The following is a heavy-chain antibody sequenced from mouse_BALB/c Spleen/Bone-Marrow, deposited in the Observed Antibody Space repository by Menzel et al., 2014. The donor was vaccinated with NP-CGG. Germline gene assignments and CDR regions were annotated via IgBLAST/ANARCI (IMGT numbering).Heavy chain of an antibody. CDR2: IDPANGNT. CDR1: GFNIKDTY. CDR3: AAYYRYLAWFAY. V-gene: IGHV14-3*02. J-gene: IGHJ3*01. Sequence: VQLKQSRAELVKPGASVKLSCTASGFNIKDTYMHWVKQRPEQGLEWIGRIDPANGNTKYDPKFQGKATITADTSSNTAYLQLSSLASEDTAVYYCAAYYRYLAWFAYWGQGTLVTVSA. D-gene: IGHD2-14*01.